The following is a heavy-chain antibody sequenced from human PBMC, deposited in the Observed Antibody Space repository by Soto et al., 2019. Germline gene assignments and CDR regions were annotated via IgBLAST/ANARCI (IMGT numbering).Heavy chain of an antibody. CDR1: GASVNSGSYY. CDR3: ARLGDLYGVCYPDSFDY. Sequence: SETLSLTCSVSGASVNSGSYYWGWIRQPPGKGLEWIGSIYHSGNTYYNPSLKGRVTMLVDTSKNQFSLKLNSVTASDTAVYYCARLGDLYGVCYPDSFDYWGQGTLVTVSS. V-gene: IGHV4-39*01. CDR2: IYHSGNT. J-gene: IGHJ4*02. D-gene: IGHD2-8*01.